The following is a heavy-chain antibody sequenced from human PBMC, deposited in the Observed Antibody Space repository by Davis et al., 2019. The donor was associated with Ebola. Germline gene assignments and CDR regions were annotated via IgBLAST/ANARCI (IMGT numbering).Heavy chain of an antibody. CDR2: IYAGDSDT. J-gene: IGHJ3*02. D-gene: IGHD1-1*01. CDR1: GYTFSRYW. V-gene: IGHV5-51*01. Sequence: GESLKISCKGSGYTFSRYWIGWVRQLPGKGLEWMGIIYAGDSDTRYSPSFQGQVTISADKSISTAYLQWSSLKASDTAMYYCARPGTAGTVDGFDIWGQGTMVTVSS. CDR3: ARPGTAGTVDGFDI.